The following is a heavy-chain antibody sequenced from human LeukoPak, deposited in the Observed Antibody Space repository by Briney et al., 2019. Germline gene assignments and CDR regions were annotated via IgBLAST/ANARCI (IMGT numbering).Heavy chain of an antibody. D-gene: IGHD6-13*01. J-gene: IGHJ4*02. CDR3: ARSGGSSWYLRGLYYFDY. Sequence: SETLSLTCSVSGGSISGYYWSWIRQPPGKGLEWIGEINHSGSTNYNPSLKSRVTISVDTSKNQFSLKLSSVTAADTAVYYCARSGGSSWYLRGLYYFDYRGQGTLVTVSS. CDR2: INHSGST. V-gene: IGHV4-34*01. CDR1: GGSISGYY.